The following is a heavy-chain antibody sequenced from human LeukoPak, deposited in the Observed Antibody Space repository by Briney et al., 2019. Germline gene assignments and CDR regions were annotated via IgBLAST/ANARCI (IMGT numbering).Heavy chain of an antibody. V-gene: IGHV3-7*01. Sequence: GGSLRLSCAASGFTSSSYWMSWVRQAPGKGLEWVANIKQDGSEKYYVDSVKGRFTISRDNAKNSLYLQMNSLRAEDTAVYYCARGTAAGTHWGQGTLVTVSS. CDR3: ARGTAAGTH. J-gene: IGHJ4*02. CDR2: IKQDGSEK. CDR1: GFTSSSYW. D-gene: IGHD6-13*01.